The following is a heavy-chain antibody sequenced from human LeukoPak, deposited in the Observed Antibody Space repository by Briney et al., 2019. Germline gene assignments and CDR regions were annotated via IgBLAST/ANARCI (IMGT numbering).Heavy chain of an antibody. D-gene: IGHD5-18*01. CDR3: ARDATTQVGYVYMDV. CDR2: VSGSGGST. V-gene: IGHV3-23*01. CDR1: GFTFSSYA. Sequence: GGSLRLSCAASGFTFSSYAMSWVRQAPGKGLEWVSTVSGSGGSTYYADSVEGRFTISRDNAKNSLYLQMNSLRAEDTALYYCARDATTQVGYVYMDVWGKGTTVTISS. J-gene: IGHJ6*03.